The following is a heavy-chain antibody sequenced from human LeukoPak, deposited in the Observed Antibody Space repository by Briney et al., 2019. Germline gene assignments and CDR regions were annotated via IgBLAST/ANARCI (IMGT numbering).Heavy chain of an antibody. J-gene: IGHJ4*02. CDR1: GGSISSYY. V-gene: IGHV4-4*07. CDR3: ARDRNWNYGYYFDY. CDR2: IYTSGST. D-gene: IGHD1-7*01. Sequence: SETLSHTCTVSGGSISSYYWSWIRQPAGKGLEWIGRIYTSGSTNYNPSLKSRVTMSVDTSKNQFSLKLSSVTAADTAVYYCARDRNWNYGYYFDYWGQGTLVTVSS.